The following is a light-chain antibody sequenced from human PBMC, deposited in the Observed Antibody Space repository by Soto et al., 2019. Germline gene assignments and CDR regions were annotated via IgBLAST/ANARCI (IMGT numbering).Light chain of an antibody. V-gene: IGKV1-39*01. CDR1: QTISGY. CDR3: QQTYSTPLT. J-gene: IGKJ1*01. CDR2: GAS. Sequence: DIQMTQSPSSLSASVGDRVTITCQASQTISGYLSWYQQKPGKAPKLLIYGASSLQSGVPSRFRGTESGTDFTLTNRSLQPVDLATYYCQQTYSTPLTFGEGT.